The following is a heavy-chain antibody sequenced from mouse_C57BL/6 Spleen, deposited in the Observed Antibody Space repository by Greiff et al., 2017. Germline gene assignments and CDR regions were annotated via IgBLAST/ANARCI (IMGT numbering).Heavy chain of an antibody. J-gene: IGHJ2*01. D-gene: IGHD1-1*01. CDR2: ISYDGSN. V-gene: IGHV3-6*01. CDR1: GYSITSGYY. CDR3: ARAPNYGSSYYYFDY. Sequence: ESGPGLVKPSQSLSLTCSVTGYSITSGYYWNWIRQFPGNKLEWMGYISYDGSNNYNPSLKNRISITRDTSKNQFFLQLNSVTTEDTATYYCARAPNYGSSYYYFDYWGQGNTLTVSS.